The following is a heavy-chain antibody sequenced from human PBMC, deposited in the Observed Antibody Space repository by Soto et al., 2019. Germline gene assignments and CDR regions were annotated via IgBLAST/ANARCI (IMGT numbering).Heavy chain of an antibody. Sequence: QVQLLQSGGEVKTPGASLKVSCKAIGYTSSSYGINWVRQAPGQGLEWMGWISVFNGDTKYAQKFQGRVAITKDPGTSTAHMELRSLRSDDAAVYFCATKDDHKDDHPYYYGMDIWGQGTTVTVSS. V-gene: IGHV1-18*01. CDR3: ATKDDHKDDHPYYYGMDI. D-gene: IGHD3-16*01. J-gene: IGHJ6*02. CDR2: ISVFNGDT. CDR1: GYTSSSYG.